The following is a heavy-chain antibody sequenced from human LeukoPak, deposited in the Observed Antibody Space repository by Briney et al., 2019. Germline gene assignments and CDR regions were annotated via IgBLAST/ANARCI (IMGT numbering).Heavy chain of an antibody. V-gene: IGHV3-21*03. CDR3: ATDLVVAATHDAFDI. J-gene: IGHJ3*02. CDR1: GFTFSSYS. CDR2: ISSSSSYI. D-gene: IGHD2-15*01. Sequence: GGSLRLSCAASGFTFSSYSMNWVRQAPGKGLEWVSSISSSSSYIYYADSVKGRFTISRDDSKNTVYLQMNNLNTEDTAVYYCATDLVVAATHDAFDIWGQGTMVTVSS.